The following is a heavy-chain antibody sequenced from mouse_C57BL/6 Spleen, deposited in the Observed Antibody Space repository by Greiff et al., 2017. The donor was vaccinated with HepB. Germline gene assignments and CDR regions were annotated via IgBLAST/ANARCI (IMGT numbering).Heavy chain of an antibody. V-gene: IGHV5S21*01. Sequence: EVKLVESGEGLVKPGGSLKLSCAASGFTFSSYAMSWVRQTPEKRLEWVAYISSGGDYIYYTDTVKGRFTISRDNARNTLYLQMSRLKSEDTAMYYCARMGNSYFDYWGQGTTLTVSS. CDR3: ARMGNSYFDY. J-gene: IGHJ2*01. D-gene: IGHD2-1*01. CDR2: ISSGGDYI. CDR1: GFTFSSYA.